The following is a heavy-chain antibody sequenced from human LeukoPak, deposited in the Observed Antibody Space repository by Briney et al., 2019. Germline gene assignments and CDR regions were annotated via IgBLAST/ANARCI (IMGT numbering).Heavy chain of an antibody. J-gene: IGHJ4*02. CDR3: VRRRGTDGLRGSFDY. Sequence: GGPLRLSCEASGFAFSGYQMNWVRQAPGKGLEWLSVISGPSTAIHYADSVKGRFTISRDNAKNSLYLQMNRLLAEDTGVYYCVRRRGTDGLRGSFDYWGQGTPVTVS. CDR1: GFAFSGYQ. CDR2: ISGPSTAI. D-gene: IGHD5-24*01. V-gene: IGHV3-48*03.